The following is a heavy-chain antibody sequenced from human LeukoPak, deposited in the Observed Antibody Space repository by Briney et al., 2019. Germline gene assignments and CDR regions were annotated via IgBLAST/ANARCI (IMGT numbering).Heavy chain of an antibody. J-gene: IGHJ6*02. CDR1: GYTFTSYG. V-gene: IGHV1-18*01. CDR2: ISAYNGNT. D-gene: IGHD3-10*01. CDR3: AREYYYYGSGSSYYYYGMDF. Sequence: ASVKVSCKASGYTFTSYGISWVRQAPGQGLEWMGWISAYNGNTNYAQKLQGRVTMTTDTSTSTAYMELRSLRSDDTAVYYCAREYYYYGSGSSYYYYGMDFWGQGTLVTVSS.